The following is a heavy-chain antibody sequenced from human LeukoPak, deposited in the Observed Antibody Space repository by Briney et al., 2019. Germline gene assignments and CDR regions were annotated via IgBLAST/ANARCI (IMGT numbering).Heavy chain of an antibody. Sequence: GGSLRLSCAASGFTFSNYGIHWVRQAPGKGLEWVAVISYDGSNKYYADSVKGRFTISRDNSKNTLYLQMNSLRAEDTAVYYCANLGTMSSDYWGQGTLVTVSS. V-gene: IGHV3-30*18. J-gene: IGHJ4*02. CDR3: ANLGTMSSDY. D-gene: IGHD3-10*02. CDR2: ISYDGSNK. CDR1: GFTFSNYG.